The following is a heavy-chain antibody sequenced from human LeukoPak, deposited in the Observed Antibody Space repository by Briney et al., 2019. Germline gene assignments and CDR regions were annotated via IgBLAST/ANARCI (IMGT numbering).Heavy chain of an antibody. V-gene: IGHV4-39*02. CDR1: GGSISSSSYY. Sequence: PSETLSLTCTVSGGSISSSSYYWGWIRQPPGKGLEWIGSIYYSGSTYYNPSPKSRVTISVDTSKNQFSLKLSSVTAADTAVYYCARDEGIAAAGTWPTFDYWGQGTLVTVSS. J-gene: IGHJ4*02. D-gene: IGHD6-13*01. CDR2: IYYSGST. CDR3: ARDEGIAAAGTWPTFDY.